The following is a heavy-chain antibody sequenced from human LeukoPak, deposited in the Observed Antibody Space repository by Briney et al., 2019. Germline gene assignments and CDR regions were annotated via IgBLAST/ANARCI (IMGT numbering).Heavy chain of an antibody. CDR2: IYHSGST. D-gene: IGHD6-19*01. J-gene: IGHJ4*02. CDR3: ARDFSTPTTVAGTCYFDY. V-gene: IGHV4-4*02. Sequence: SGTLSLTCAVSGGSISSSNWWSWVRQPPGKGLEWIGEIYHSGSTNYNPSLKSRVTISVDKSKNQFSLKLSSVTAADTAVYYCARDFSTPTTVAGTCYFDYWGQGTLVTVSS. CDR1: GGSISSSNW.